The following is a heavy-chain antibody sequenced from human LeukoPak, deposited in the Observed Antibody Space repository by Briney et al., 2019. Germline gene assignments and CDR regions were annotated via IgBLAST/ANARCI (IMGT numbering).Heavy chain of an antibody. V-gene: IGHV4-39*01. CDR2: IYYSGST. CDR1: GVSISSSSYY. Sequence: PSETLSLTCTVSGVSISSSSYYWGWIRQPPGKGLEWIGSIYYSGSTYYNPSLKSRVTISVDTSKNQFSLKLSSVTAADTAVYYCARLSGRVDYWGQGTLVTVSS. J-gene: IGHJ4*02. CDR3: ARLSGRVDY. D-gene: IGHD1-26*01.